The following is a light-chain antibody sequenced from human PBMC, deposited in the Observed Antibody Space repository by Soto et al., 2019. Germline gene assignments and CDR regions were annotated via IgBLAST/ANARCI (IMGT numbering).Light chain of an antibody. Sequence: DIPMTQSPPSLSASVGDRVTITCRASQDIRRFLNWYQQKPGRAPKLLMYGASNLQSGVPSRFSGSGSGTDFTLTISNLQPEDFATYYCQHSYSAPLTFGGGTEVEIK. V-gene: IGKV1-39*01. CDR1: QDIRRF. CDR3: QHSYSAPLT. CDR2: GAS. J-gene: IGKJ4*01.